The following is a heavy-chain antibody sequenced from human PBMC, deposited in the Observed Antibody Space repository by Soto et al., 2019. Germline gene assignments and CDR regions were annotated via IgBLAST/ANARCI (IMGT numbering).Heavy chain of an antibody. CDR2: INHSGST. CDR1: GGSFSNYY. Sequence: QVQLQQWGAGLLKPSETLSLTCAVFGGSFSNYYWSWIRQPPGKGLEWIGEINHSGSTNYNPSLKSRVTISVDTSKNQFSLKLSSVTAADTAVYFCARGLPKAYSSSSSHFDYWGQGTLVTVSS. J-gene: IGHJ4*02. CDR3: ARGLPKAYSSSSSHFDY. V-gene: IGHV4-34*01. D-gene: IGHD2-2*01.